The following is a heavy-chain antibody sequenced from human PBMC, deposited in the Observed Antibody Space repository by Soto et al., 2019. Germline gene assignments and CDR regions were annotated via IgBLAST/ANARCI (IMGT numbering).Heavy chain of an antibody. CDR1: GFTFSSDW. J-gene: IGHJ6*04. Sequence: RSLRLSCAASGFTFSSDWMSWVRQAPGKWRGWVANIKQDGSEKYYVDSVKGRFTISRDNAKNSLYLQMTSLIAEDTAVYYCMRGPGMDVWGKGNTGTV. CDR2: IKQDGSEK. V-gene: IGHV3-7*01. CDR3: MRGPGMDV. D-gene: IGHD3-10*01.